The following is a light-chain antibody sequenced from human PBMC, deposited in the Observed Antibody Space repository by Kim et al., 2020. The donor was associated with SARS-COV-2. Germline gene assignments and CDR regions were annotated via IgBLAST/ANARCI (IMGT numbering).Light chain of an antibody. CDR1: QVIRKF. V-gene: IGKV1-33*01. Sequence: ASVRDRVTITCQATQVIRKFLNWYQQRPGKAPKLLIYDVSNLQTGVPSRFSGSGYGTEFTLTISSLQPEDFATYYCQQNDDFPITFGQGTRLEIK. CDR2: DVS. J-gene: IGKJ5*01. CDR3: QQNDDFPIT.